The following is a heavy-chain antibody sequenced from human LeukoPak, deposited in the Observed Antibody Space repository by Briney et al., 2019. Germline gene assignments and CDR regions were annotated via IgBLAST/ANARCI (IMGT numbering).Heavy chain of an antibody. CDR3: SRDPAMTSGYGMDV. J-gene: IGHJ6*02. V-gene: IGHV3-66*01. CDR2: IYTGGTT. CDR1: GFTVSSSF. Sequence: GGPLRLSCAASGFTVSSSFMSWVRQAPGKGLEWVSVIYTGGTTYYADSVKGRFTISRDDSKNMVYLQMNSLRDEDTAVYFCSRDPAMTSGYGMDVWGQGTTVTVSS. D-gene: IGHD4-11*01.